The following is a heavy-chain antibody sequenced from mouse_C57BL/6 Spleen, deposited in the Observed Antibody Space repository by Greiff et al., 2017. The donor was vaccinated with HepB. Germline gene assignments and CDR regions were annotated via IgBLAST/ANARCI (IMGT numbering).Heavy chain of an antibody. CDR1: GFTFTDYY. CDR3: ARAYYYGSSYRDWYFDV. D-gene: IGHD1-1*01. J-gene: IGHJ1*03. CDR2: IRNKANGYTT. Sequence: EVQVVESGGGLVQPGGSLSLSCAASGFTFTDYYMSWVRQPPGKALEWLGFIRNKANGYTTEYSASVKGRFTISRDNSQSILYLQMNALRAEDSATYYCARAYYYGSSYRDWYFDVWGTGTTVTVSS. V-gene: IGHV7-3*01.